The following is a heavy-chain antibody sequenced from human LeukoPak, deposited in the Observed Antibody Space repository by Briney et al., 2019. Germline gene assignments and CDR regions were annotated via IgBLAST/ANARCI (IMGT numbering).Heavy chain of an antibody. J-gene: IGHJ3*02. CDR2: IYYIGSA. Sequence: SQTLSLTCTVSGGSISSGDYYWSWIRQPPGKGLEWIGYIYYIGSAYYNPSLKSRVTISVDTSKNQFSLKLSSVSAADTAVYYCASSYYDVLTGNLRGGAFDIWGQGTLVTVSS. D-gene: IGHD3-9*01. CDR3: ASSYYDVLTGNLRGGAFDI. CDR1: GGSISSGDYY. V-gene: IGHV4-30-4*08.